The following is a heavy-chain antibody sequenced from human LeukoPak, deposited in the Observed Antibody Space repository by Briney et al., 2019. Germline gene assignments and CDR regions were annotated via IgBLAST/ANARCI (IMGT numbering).Heavy chain of an antibody. CDR3: ARLFMVRGVIGSSGYFDY. D-gene: IGHD3-10*01. CDR2: IYYSGST. J-gene: IGHJ4*02. Sequence: SETLSLTCTVSGGSISSSSYYWGWIRQPPGKGLEWIGSIYYSGSTYYNPSLKSRVTISVDTSKNQFSLKLSSVTAADTAVYYCARLFMVRGVIGSSGYFDYWGQGTLVTVSS. CDR1: GGSISSSSYY. V-gene: IGHV4-39*01.